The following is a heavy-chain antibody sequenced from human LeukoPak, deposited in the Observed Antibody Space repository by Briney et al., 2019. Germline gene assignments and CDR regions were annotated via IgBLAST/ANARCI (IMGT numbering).Heavy chain of an antibody. V-gene: IGHV3-21*01. CDR1: GFTFSNYS. CDR2: INSNSSYR. CDR3: ARDGPVYY. J-gene: IGHJ4*02. Sequence: GGSLRLSCAASGFTFSNYSMHWLRQAPGKGLEWVSSINSNSSYRYYADSVKGRFTISRDNAKNAMYMQMSSMKAEDTAVYYCARDGPVYYWGQGTLVTVSS.